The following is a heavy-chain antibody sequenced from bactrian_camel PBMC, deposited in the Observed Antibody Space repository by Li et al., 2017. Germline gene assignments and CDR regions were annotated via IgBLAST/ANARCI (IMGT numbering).Heavy chain of an antibody. Sequence: VQLVESGGGLVQPGGSLRLSCAASGFTFSSYAMSWVRQAPGKGLEWVSAIDSDGSTSYADSVKGRFTISQDNAKNALYLQMNSLKPEDTAMYYCAAFSLIATMGRCTDFGYWGQGTQVTV. CDR1: GFTFSSYA. V-gene: IGHV3S42*01. CDR2: IDSDGST. D-gene: IGHD4*01. J-gene: IGHJ6*01. CDR3: AAFSLIATMGRCTDFGY.